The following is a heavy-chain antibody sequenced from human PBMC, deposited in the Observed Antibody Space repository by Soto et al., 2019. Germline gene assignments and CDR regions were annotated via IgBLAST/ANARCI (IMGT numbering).Heavy chain of an antibody. CDR3: ARHHLPSTSLGNYYYMDV. CDR2: IYPGDSDT. J-gene: IGHJ6*03. D-gene: IGHD3-16*01. Sequence: PGESLKISCKGSGYSFTSYWIGWVRQMPGKGLEWMGIIYPGDSDTRYSPSFQGQVTISADKSISTAYLQWSSLKASDTAMYYCARHHLPSTSLGNYYYMDVWGKGTTVTVSS. V-gene: IGHV5-51*01. CDR1: GYSFTSYW.